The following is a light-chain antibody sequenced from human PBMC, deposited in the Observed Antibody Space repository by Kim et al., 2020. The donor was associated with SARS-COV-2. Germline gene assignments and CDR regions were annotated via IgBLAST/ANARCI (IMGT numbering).Light chain of an antibody. V-gene: IGLV3-19*01. CDR3: NSRDSSGNHVV. CDR2: GKN. CDR1: SLRNYF. Sequence: SSELTQDPAVSVALGQTVRITCQGDSLRNYFANWYQQRPGQAPVLVIYGKNNRPSGIPDRFSGSSSGNTASLTITGAQAEDEADYFCNSRDSSGNHVVFGGGTKVTVL. J-gene: IGLJ2*01.